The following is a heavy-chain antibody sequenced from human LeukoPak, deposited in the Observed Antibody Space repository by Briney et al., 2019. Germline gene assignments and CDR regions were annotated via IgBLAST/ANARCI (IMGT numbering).Heavy chain of an antibody. CDR2: ISWNSGSI. CDR3: AKDISPIPYDSSGYYSF. V-gene: IGHV3-9*01. Sequence: GRSLRLSCAASGFTFDDYAMHWVRQAPGKGLEWVSGISWNSGSIGYADSVKGRFTISRDNAKNSLYLQMNSLRAEDTALYYCAKDISPIPYDSSGYYSFWGQGTLVTVSS. CDR1: GFTFDDYA. D-gene: IGHD3-22*01. J-gene: IGHJ4*02.